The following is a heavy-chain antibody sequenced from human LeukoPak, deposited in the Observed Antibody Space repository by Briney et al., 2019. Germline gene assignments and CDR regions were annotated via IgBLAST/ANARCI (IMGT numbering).Heavy chain of an antibody. D-gene: IGHD4-17*01. J-gene: IGHJ5*02. V-gene: IGHV3-74*01. CDR1: GFTFSTYW. CDR3: TRGYGDWFDP. Sequence: GGSLRLSCAASGFTFSTYWMHWVRPAPGKGLVWVSRINSDGSSTYYADSVKGRFSISRDNAKNTLYLQMNSLRAEDTAVYYCTRGYGDWFDPWGQGTLVTVSS. CDR2: INSDGSST.